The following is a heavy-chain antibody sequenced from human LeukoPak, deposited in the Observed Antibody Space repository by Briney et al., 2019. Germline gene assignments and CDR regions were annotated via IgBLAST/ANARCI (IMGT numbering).Heavy chain of an antibody. V-gene: IGHV4-34*01. CDR1: GGSFSGYY. CDR2: INHSGST. J-gene: IGHJ3*02. D-gene: IGHD3-10*01. CDR3: ARATLRVRGDASDI. Sequence: SETLSLTCAVYGGSFSGYYWSWIRQPPGKGLEWIGEINHSGSTNYNPSLKSRVTISVDTFKNQFSLKLSSVTAADTAVYYCARATLRVRGDASDIWGQGTMVTVSS.